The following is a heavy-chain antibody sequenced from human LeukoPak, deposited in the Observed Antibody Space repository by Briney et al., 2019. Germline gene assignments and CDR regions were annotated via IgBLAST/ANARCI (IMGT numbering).Heavy chain of an antibody. CDR3: AREIAVADPYYFDY. D-gene: IGHD6-19*01. Sequence: GGSLRLSCAASGFTFSSYSMNWVRQAPGKGLEWVSSISSSSSYIYYADSVKGRFTISRDNAKNSLYLQMNTLRPEDTAVYYCAREIAVADPYYFDYWGQGTLVTVSS. CDR1: GFTFSSYS. CDR2: ISSSSSYI. J-gene: IGHJ4*02. V-gene: IGHV3-21*01.